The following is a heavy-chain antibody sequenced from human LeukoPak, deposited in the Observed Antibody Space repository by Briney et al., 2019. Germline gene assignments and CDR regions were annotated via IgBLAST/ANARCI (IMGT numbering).Heavy chain of an antibody. CDR2: INGDGSNT. D-gene: IGHD1-26*01. CDR3: AREALELSSPTDI. V-gene: IGHV3-74*03. Sequence: GGSLRLSCAASGFSFSSHWMHWVRQAPGKGLVWVSRINGDGSNTTYADSVKGRFTISRDNAKNSLYLQMNSLRAEDTAVYYCAREALELSSPTDIWGQGTVVTVSS. CDR1: GFSFSSHW. J-gene: IGHJ3*02.